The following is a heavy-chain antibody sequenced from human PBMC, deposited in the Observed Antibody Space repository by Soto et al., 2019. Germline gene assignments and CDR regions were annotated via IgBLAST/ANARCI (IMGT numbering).Heavy chain of an antibody. CDR3: AKNKATSQTYYDFWVTINWFDP. Sequence: GGSLRLSCAASGFTFSSYAMSWVRQAPGKGLEWVSAISGSGGSTYYADSVKGRFTISRDNSKNTLYLQMNSLRAEDTAVYYCAKNKATSQTYYDFWVTINWFDPWGQGTLVTVSS. J-gene: IGHJ5*02. D-gene: IGHD3-3*01. CDR1: GFTFSSYA. V-gene: IGHV3-23*01. CDR2: ISGSGGST.